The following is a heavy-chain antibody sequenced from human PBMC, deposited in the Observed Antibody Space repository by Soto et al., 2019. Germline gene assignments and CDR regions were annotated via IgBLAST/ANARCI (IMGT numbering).Heavy chain of an antibody. Sequence: GGSLRLSCAASGFTFSSYGMHWVRQAPGKGLEWVAVISYDGSNKYYADSVKGRFTISRDNSKNTLYLQMNSLRAEDTAVYYCAKTDGVVRGVIRGYYFYGIDVWGQGTTVTGSS. CDR1: GFTFSSYG. J-gene: IGHJ6*02. V-gene: IGHV3-30*18. D-gene: IGHD3-10*01. CDR3: AKTDGVVRGVIRGYYFYGIDV. CDR2: ISYDGSNK.